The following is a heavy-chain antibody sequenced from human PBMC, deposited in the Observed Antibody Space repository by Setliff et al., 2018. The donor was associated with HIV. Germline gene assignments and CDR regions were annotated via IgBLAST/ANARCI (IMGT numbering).Heavy chain of an antibody. V-gene: IGHV1-3*04. CDR2: INTGNDNT. CDR1: GYTFSTYP. Sequence: GASVKVSCKTTGYTFSTYPMHWVRQAPGQRLEWMVWINTGNDNTRYSQKFQGRVTITRDTSASTAYMELSSLTSEDTAVYYRAKGGDRAMINFDHWGQGTLVTVSS. J-gene: IGHJ4*02. CDR3: AKGGDRAMINFDH. D-gene: IGHD5-18*01.